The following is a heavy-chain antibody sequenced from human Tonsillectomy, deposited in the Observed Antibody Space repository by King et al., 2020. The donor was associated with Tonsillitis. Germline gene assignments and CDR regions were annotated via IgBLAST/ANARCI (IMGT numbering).Heavy chain of an antibody. Sequence: QLQESGPGLVKTSETLSLTCAVSGYPVSSGYYWGWIRQPPGKGLEWIGSIYHSGSTYYNPSLKSRVTISVDTSKNQFSLKLSSVTAADTAVDYCAQSGLYSGYDLGKYYFDYWGQGTLVTVPS. D-gene: IGHD5-12*01. CDR3: AQSGLYSGYDLGKYYFDY. V-gene: IGHV4-38-2*01. CDR2: IYHSGST. CDR1: GYPVSSGYY. J-gene: IGHJ4*02.